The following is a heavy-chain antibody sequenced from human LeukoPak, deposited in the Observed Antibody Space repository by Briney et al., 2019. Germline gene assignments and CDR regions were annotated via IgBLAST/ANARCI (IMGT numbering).Heavy chain of an antibody. Sequence: GGSLRLSCAASGFDFSSNWMHWVRHAPGQGLVWVSRIKGDGISTNYADSVKGRFTISRDIAKNTLYLQMNSPRAEDTGVYYCAKDHYWSIDYWGRGTLVTVSS. J-gene: IGHJ4*02. CDR2: IKGDGIST. CDR3: AKDHYWSIDY. V-gene: IGHV3-74*01. D-gene: IGHD3-3*01. CDR1: GFDFSSNW.